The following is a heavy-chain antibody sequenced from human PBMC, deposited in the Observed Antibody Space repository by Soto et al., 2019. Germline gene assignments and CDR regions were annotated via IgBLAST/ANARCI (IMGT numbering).Heavy chain of an antibody. CDR2: IYSGGST. V-gene: IGHV3-66*01. Sequence: EVQLVESGGGLVQPGGSLRLSCAASGFTVSSNYMSWVRQAPGKGLEWVSVIYSGGSTYYADSVKGRFTISRDNSKNTLYLQMNSLRAEDTAVYYCARDRIAVAGNSEYFQHWGQGTLVTVSS. D-gene: IGHD6-19*01. J-gene: IGHJ1*01. CDR3: ARDRIAVAGNSEYFQH. CDR1: GFTVSSNY.